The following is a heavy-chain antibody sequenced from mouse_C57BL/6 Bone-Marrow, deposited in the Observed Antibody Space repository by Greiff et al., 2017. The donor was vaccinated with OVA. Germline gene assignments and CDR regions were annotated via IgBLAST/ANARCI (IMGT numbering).Heavy chain of an antibody. CDR2: IYPGDGDT. Sequence: VQLQESGAELVQPGASVKISCKASGYAFSSYWMNWVKQRPGKGLEWIGQIYPGDGDTNYNGKFKGKATLTADKSSSTAYMQLSSLTSEDSAVYFCARAYYPSSFAYWGQGTLVTVSA. CDR1: GYAFSSYW. J-gene: IGHJ3*01. CDR3: ARAYYPSSFAY. D-gene: IGHD1-1*01. V-gene: IGHV1-80*01.